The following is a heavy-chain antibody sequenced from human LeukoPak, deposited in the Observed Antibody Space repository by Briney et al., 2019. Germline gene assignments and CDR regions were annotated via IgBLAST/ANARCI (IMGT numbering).Heavy chain of an antibody. D-gene: IGHD3-9*01. J-gene: IGHJ4*01. V-gene: IGHV1-3*01. Sequence: GASVKVSCKASGYTFTRYAMHWVRQSPGQRLEWMGWINAGNGNTKYSQKFQGRVTITRDTSASTAYMELSSLRSEDTAVYYCARAIRYYDILTGYSPYYFDYWGQGTLVTVSS. CDR1: GYTFTRYA. CDR3: ARAIRYYDILTGYSPYYFDY. CDR2: INAGNGNT.